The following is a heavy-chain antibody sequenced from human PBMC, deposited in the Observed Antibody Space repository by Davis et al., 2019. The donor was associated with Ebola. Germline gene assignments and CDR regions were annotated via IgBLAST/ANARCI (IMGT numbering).Heavy chain of an antibody. V-gene: IGHV6-1*01. CDR2: IYYSSKWYN. D-gene: IGHD5-18*01. Sequence: HPQTPSPTCAISGDSLSSGGWNWIRQSPSRCLEWLGRIYYSSKWYNDYAVSVKSRITIKPDTSKNQFSLHLHSVTPGDTALYYCERGWLRGGMDVWGEGTTVTVSS. J-gene: IGHJ6*04. CDR3: ERGWLRGGMDV. CDR1: GDSLSSGG.